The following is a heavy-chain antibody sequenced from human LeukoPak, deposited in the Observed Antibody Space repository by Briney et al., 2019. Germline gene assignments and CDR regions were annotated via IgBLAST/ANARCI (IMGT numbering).Heavy chain of an antibody. D-gene: IGHD1-26*01. V-gene: IGHV4-39*07. CDR3: ARWDPRGDFDY. Sequence: PSETLSLTCTVSGGSISSSSYYWGWIRQPPGKGLEWIVEIYHSGSTNYNPSLKSRVTISADKSKNQFYLKLSSVTAADTAVYYCARWDPRGDFDYWGQGTLVTVSS. J-gene: IGHJ4*02. CDR2: IYHSGST. CDR1: GGSISSSSYY.